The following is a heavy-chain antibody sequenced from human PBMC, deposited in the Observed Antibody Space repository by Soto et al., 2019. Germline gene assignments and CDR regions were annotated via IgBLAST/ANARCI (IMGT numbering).Heavy chain of an antibody. CDR2: ISAYTGNT. D-gene: IGHD3-10*01. J-gene: IGHJ4*02. Sequence: QVPLVQSGAEVKKPGAPVEVSCKASGYTFTTYGITWVRQAPGQGLEWMGWISAYTGNTNYAQKLQGRVTMTTDTSTSTAYMELRNLRSDDTAVYYCARFYGSGSFPYDYWGQGTLVTVSS. V-gene: IGHV1-18*01. CDR3: ARFYGSGSFPYDY. CDR1: GYTFTTYG.